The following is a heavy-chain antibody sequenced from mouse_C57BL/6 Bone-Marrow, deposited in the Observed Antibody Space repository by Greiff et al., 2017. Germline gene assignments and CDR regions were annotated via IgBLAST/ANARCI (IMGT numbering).Heavy chain of an antibody. Sequence: DVMLVESGGGLVQPGGSLKLSCAASGFPFSDYYMYWVRQTPEKRLEWVAYISNGGGSTYYPDTVKGRFTISRDNAKNTLYLQMSRLKSEDTAMYYCARQGIVTPYWYFDVWGTGTTVTVSS. V-gene: IGHV5-12*01. CDR3: ARQGIVTPYWYFDV. D-gene: IGHD2-5*01. CDR1: GFPFSDYY. CDR2: ISNGGGST. J-gene: IGHJ1*03.